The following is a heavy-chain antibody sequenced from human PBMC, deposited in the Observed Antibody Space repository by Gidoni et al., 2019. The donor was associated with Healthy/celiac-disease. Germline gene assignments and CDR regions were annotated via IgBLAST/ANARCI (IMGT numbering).Heavy chain of an antibody. Sequence: QVQLQESGPGLVKPSQTLSLTCTVSGGSISSGSYYWSWIRQPAGKGLEWIGRIYTSGSTNYNPSLKSRVTISVDTSKNQFSLKLSSVTAADTAVYYCARVTLYPGHYYYYYGMDVWGQGTTVTVSS. V-gene: IGHV4-61*02. CDR1: GGSISSGSYY. CDR3: ARVTLYPGHYYYYYGMDV. D-gene: IGHD3-3*01. J-gene: IGHJ6*02. CDR2: IYTSGST.